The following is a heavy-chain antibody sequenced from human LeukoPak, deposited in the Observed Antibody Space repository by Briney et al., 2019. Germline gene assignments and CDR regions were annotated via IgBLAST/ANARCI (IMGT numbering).Heavy chain of an antibody. D-gene: IGHD4-17*01. J-gene: IGHJ4*02. CDR3: AKEVLRAGDYTDY. Sequence: SETLSLTCTVSGGSISSYYWSWIRQPPGKGLEWIGYIYYSGSTNYNPSLKSRVTISVDTSKNQFSLKLSSVTAADTAVYYCAKEVLRAGDYTDYWGQGTLVTVSS. CDR2: IYYSGST. V-gene: IGHV4-59*01. CDR1: GGSISSYY.